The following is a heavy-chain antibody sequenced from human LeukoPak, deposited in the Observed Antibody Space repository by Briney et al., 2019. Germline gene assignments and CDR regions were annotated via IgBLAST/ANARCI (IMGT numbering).Heavy chain of an antibody. CDR2: ISAYNGNT. CDR3: ARGHDSSGWYWYFDL. J-gene: IGHJ2*01. Sequence: ASVKVSCKASGYTFTSYGISWVRQAPGQGLEWMGWISAYNGNTNYAQKFQGRVTMTRDTSISTAYMELSRLRSDDTAVYYCARGHDSSGWYWYFDLWGRGTLVTVSS. CDR1: GYTFTSYG. D-gene: IGHD6-19*01. V-gene: IGHV1-18*01.